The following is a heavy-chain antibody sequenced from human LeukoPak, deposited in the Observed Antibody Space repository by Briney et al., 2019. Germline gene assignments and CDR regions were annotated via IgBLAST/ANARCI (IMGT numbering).Heavy chain of an antibody. CDR1: GGSISSYY. V-gene: IGHV4-59*08. D-gene: IGHD3-10*01. CDR3: ARHQLRGFLDDN. CDR2: IYYSGNT. J-gene: IGHJ4*02. Sequence: PSETLSLTCTVSGGSISSYYWSWIRQPPGKGLEWIGCIYYSGNTNYNPSLESRVTISVDTSKNQFSLKLSSVTAADTAVYYCARHQLRGFLDDNWGQGTLVTVSS.